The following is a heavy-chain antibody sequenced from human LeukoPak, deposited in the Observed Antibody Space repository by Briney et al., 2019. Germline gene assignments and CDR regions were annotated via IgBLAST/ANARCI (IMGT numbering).Heavy chain of an antibody. J-gene: IGHJ4*02. D-gene: IGHD3-22*01. CDR3: ARALSSGYPLGSFDY. Sequence: SETLSLTCTVSGGSISSGDYYWSWIRQPPGKGLEWIGYIYYSGSTYYNPSLKSRVTISVDTSKNQFSLKLSSVTAADTAVYYCARALSSGYPLGSFDYWGQGTLVTVSS. V-gene: IGHV4-30-4*08. CDR1: GGSISSGDYY. CDR2: IYYSGST.